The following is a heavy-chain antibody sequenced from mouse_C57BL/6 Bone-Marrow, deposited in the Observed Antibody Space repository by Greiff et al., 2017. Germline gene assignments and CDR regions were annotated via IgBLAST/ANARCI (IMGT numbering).Heavy chain of an antibody. CDR3: ASSRITTVVARDY. D-gene: IGHD1-1*01. CDR2: IYPGDGDT. CDR1: GYAFSSSW. J-gene: IGHJ2*01. V-gene: IGHV1-82*01. Sequence: QVQLKQSGPELVKPGASVKISCKASGYAFSSSWMNWVKQRPGKGLEWIGRIYPGDGDTNYNGKFKGKATLTADKSSSTAYMQLSSLTSEDSAVYFCASSRITTVVARDYWGQGTTLTVSS.